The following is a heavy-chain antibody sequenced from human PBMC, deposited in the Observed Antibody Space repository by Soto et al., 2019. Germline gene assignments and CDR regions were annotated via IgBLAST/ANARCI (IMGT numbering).Heavy chain of an antibody. CDR1: GFTFTFDG. CDR2: ISSRGHTT. D-gene: IGHD4-17*01. CDR3: ARDTEGYNGMDV. V-gene: IGHV3-48*03. Sequence: GGSLRLSCEASGFTFTFDGYEMNWVRQAPGKGLEWVAYISSRGHTTDYADSVKGRFTISRDNAKSLVFLEMNTLRAEDTALYYCARDTEGYNGMDVWGQGTTVTVSS. J-gene: IGHJ6*02.